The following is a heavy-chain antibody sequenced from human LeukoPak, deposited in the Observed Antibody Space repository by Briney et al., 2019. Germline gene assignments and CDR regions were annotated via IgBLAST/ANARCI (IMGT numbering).Heavy chain of an antibody. Sequence: GGSLRLSCAASGFTFSSYGMHRVRQAPGKGLEWVAVISYDGSNKYYADSVKGRFTISRDNSKNTLYLQMDSLRAEDTAVYYCASLLSSSPARTFDYWGQGTLVTVSS. J-gene: IGHJ4*02. D-gene: IGHD6-6*01. CDR3: ASLLSSSPARTFDY. V-gene: IGHV3-30*03. CDR1: GFTFSSYG. CDR2: ISYDGSNK.